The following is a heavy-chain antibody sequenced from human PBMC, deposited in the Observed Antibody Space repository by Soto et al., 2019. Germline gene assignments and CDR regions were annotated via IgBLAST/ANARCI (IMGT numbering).Heavy chain of an antibody. CDR1: GFTFRDYY. Sequence: GGSLRLSCAASGFTFRDYYMSWIRQAPGKGLEWVSYISSTGSYAKYADSVKCRFTISRDNAKNSLYLQMNSLRAEDTAVYYCARDSSITPRPLDYWGQGTPVTVSS. CDR2: ISSTGSYA. CDR3: ARDSSITPRPLDY. J-gene: IGHJ4*02. D-gene: IGHD6-6*01. V-gene: IGHV3-11*06.